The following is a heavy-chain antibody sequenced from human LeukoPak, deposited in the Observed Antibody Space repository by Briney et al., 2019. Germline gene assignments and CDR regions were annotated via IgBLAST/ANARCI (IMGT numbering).Heavy chain of an antibody. V-gene: IGHV1-69*05. Sequence: SVKVSCKASGGTFSSYAISWVRQAPGQGLEWMGGIIPIFGAANYAQKFQGRVTITTDESTSTAYMELSSLRSEDTAVYYCARDGGVAAAPNAFDIWGQGTMVTVSS. CDR2: IIPIFGAA. D-gene: IGHD6-13*01. CDR1: GGTFSSYA. CDR3: ARDGGVAAAPNAFDI. J-gene: IGHJ3*02.